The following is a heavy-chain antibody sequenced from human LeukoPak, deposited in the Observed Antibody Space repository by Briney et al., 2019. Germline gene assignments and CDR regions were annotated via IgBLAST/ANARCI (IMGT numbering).Heavy chain of an antibody. J-gene: IGHJ4*02. D-gene: IGHD5-18*01. Sequence: SETLSLTCTVSGGSISSSSYYWGWIRRPPGKGLEWIGSIYYSGSTYYNPSLKSRVTISVDTSKNQFSLKLSSVTAADTAVYYCARQETASFDYWGQGTLVTVSS. CDR2: IYYSGST. CDR1: GGSISSSSYY. CDR3: ARQETASFDY. V-gene: IGHV4-39*01.